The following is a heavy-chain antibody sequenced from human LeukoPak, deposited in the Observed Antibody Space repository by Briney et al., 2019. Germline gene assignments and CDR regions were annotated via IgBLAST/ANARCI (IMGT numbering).Heavy chain of an antibody. Sequence: SETLSLTCTVSGGSISSISYYWGWIRQPPGKGLEWIGSVHYSGSTYYNPSLKSRVTVSVDTSKNQFSLKLTSVTAADTALYYCYSGSGSYRSLDIWGRGTMVTVSS. CDR2: VHYSGST. CDR3: YSGSGSYRSLDI. V-gene: IGHV4-39*01. D-gene: IGHD3-10*01. CDR1: GGSISSISYY. J-gene: IGHJ3*02.